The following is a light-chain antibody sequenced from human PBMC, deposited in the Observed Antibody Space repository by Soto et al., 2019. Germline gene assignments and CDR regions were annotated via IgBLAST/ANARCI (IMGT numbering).Light chain of an antibody. V-gene: IGLV1-47*02. CDR3: AAWDDSLSGRV. CDR2: NND. Sequence: QSVLTQPPSASGTPGQRVTMSCSGSGSNIGPNYVYWFQQFPGTAPKLLIYNNDQRHPGVPDRFSGSKSGTSASLDISGLRSEDEADYYCAAWDDSLSGRVFGGGTPLTVL. CDR1: GSNIGPNY. J-gene: IGLJ3*02.